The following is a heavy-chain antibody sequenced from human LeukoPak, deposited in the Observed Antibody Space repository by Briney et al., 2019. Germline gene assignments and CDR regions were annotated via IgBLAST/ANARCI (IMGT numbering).Heavy chain of an antibody. CDR1: GFPFSGYW. J-gene: IGHJ4*02. CDR3: TRVGYIDEGIDY. V-gene: IGHV3-7*04. CDR2: IKQDGSKK. D-gene: IGHD5-24*01. Sequence: GGSLRLSCVASGFPFSGYWMTWVRQAPGKGLEWVANIKQDGSKKSYVDSVKGRFTISRDNAKNSLYLQMNSLRAEDTAIYYCTRVGYIDEGIDYWGQGTLVTVSS.